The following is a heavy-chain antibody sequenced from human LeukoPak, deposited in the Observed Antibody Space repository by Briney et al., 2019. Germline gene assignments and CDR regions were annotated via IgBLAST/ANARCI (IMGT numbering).Heavy chain of an antibody. CDR2: IVVGSGNT. J-gene: IGHJ3*02. CDR3: AADYIGGAIVTSAFDI. Sequence: GAPVKASCKALEFSFTHSAVHSLRQARGQRLEWIGWIVVGSGNTIYVQKFQERVTITRDMFTSTAYMELSSLRSEDTAVYYCAADYIGGAIVTSAFDIWGQGTMVTVSS. CDR1: EFSFTHSA. D-gene: IGHD5-18*01. V-gene: IGHV1-58*01.